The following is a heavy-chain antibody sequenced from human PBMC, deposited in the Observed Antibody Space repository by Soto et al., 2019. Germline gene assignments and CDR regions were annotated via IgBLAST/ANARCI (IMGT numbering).Heavy chain of an antibody. D-gene: IGHD6-19*01. J-gene: IGHJ4*02. CDR1: GYSFTSYL. CDR3: ASYSSGWYNYFDY. V-gene: IGHV5-51*01. CDR2: IYPGDSDT. Sequence: PGESLKISCKGSGYSFTSYLICWVRQMPGKGLEWMGIIYPGDSDTRYSPSFQGQVTISADKSISTAYLQWSSLKASDTAMYYCASYSSGWYNYFDYWGQGTLVGVSS.